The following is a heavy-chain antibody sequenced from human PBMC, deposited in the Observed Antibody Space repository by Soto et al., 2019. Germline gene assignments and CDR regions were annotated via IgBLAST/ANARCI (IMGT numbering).Heavy chain of an antibody. J-gene: IGHJ3*02. D-gene: IGHD1-7*01. CDR2: IYPGDSDT. V-gene: IGHV5-51*01. CDR1: GYSFTSYW. Sequence: GESLKISCKGSGYSFTSYWIGWVRQMPGKGLEWMGIIYPGDSDTRYSPSFQGQVTISADKSISTAYLQWSSLKASDTAMYYCARPITQLELSFAFDIWGQGTMVTVSS. CDR3: ARPITQLELSFAFDI.